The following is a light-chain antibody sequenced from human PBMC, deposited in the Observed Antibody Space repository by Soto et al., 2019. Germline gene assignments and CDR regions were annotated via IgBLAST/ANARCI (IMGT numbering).Light chain of an antibody. CDR2: GIS. CDR1: QSVTSNY. Sequence: EIVLTQSPGTLSLSPGEVATLSCRASQSVTSNYLAWYQQKPGKAPRLLIHGISNRATGVPDRFSGSGSGTDFTLTISRLEPEDFAVYYCQQYTAWPLTFGQGTKVDIK. J-gene: IGKJ1*01. CDR3: QQYTAWPLT. V-gene: IGKV3-20*01.